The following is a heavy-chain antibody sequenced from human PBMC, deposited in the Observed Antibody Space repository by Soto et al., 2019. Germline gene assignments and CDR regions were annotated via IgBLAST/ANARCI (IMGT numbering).Heavy chain of an antibody. D-gene: IGHD2-21*01. CDR1: GYTFSHYW. CDR3: TYDAFGDKDI. J-gene: IGHJ4*02. V-gene: IGHV3-74*01. CDR2: VNPDGTIT. Sequence: EVQLVESGADLVEPGGSLRLACAASGYTFSHYWMHWVRQALEKGLVCVSRVNPDGTITTYADSVKGRFTSSRDNAKNALYLQMNSLGVEDTSLYYCTYDAFGDKDIWGQGAPVMVSS.